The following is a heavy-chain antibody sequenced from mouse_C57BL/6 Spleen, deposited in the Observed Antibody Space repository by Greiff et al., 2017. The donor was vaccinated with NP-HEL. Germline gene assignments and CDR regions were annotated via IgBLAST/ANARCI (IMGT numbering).Heavy chain of an antibody. CDR2: IHPNSGST. V-gene: IGHV1-64*01. Sequence: VQLQQPGAELVKPGASVKLSCKASGYTFTSYWMHWVKQRPGQGLEWIGMIHPNSGSTNYNEKFKSKATLTVDKSSSTAYMQLSSLTSEDSAVYYCARDSITTVVDDWGQGTTLTVSS. D-gene: IGHD1-1*01. J-gene: IGHJ2*01. CDR3: ARDSITTVVDD. CDR1: GYTFTSYW.